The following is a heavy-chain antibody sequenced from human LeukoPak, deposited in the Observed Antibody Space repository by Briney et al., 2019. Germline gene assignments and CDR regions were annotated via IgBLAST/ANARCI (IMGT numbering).Heavy chain of an antibody. D-gene: IGHD2-2*01. Sequence: GGSLRLSCAASGFPFSSYWMHWVRQGPGRGLVWVSRIIGDGSGTNYADSVKGRFTISRDNAKNILYLQMNSLRAEDTAVYYCARGRSTNFLDVWGQGTTVTVSS. V-gene: IGHV3-74*01. CDR2: IIGDGSGT. J-gene: IGHJ6*02. CDR3: ARGRSTNFLDV. CDR1: GFPFSSYW.